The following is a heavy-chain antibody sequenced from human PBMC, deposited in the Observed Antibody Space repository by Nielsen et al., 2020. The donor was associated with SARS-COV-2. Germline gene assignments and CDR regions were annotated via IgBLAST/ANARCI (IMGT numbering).Heavy chain of an antibody. D-gene: IGHD3-3*01. CDR1: GYTFTSYG. CDR3: ARVYSKPRDQLGPTSDLYDFWSGYSRYYYYYMDV. V-gene: IGHV1-18*04. J-gene: IGHJ6*03. CDR2: ISAYNGNT. Sequence: ASVKVSCKASGYTFTSYGISWVRQAPGQGLEWMGWISAYNGNTNYAQNLQGRVTMTTDTTTSTAYMELRSLRSDDTAVYYCARVYSKPRDQLGPTSDLYDFWSGYSRYYYYYMDVWGKETTVTVSS.